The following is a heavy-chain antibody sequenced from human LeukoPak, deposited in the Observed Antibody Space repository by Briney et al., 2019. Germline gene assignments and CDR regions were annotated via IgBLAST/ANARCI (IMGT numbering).Heavy chain of an antibody. J-gene: IGHJ3*02. D-gene: IGHD2-15*01. V-gene: IGHV3-74*01. CDR2: IKNDGSNT. CDR1: GFTFSSYG. CDR3: ARESYCSGGSCYSGRAFDI. Sequence: GGSLRLSCAASGFTFSSYGMHWVRQAPGKGLVWVSRIKNDGSNTYYADSVKGRLTISRDNAKNTLYLQMNSLRAEDTAVYYCARESYCSGGSCYSGRAFDIWGQGTMVTVSS.